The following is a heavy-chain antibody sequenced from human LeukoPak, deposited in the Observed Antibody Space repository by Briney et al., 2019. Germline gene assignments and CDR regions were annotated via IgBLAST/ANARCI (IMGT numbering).Heavy chain of an antibody. CDR2: TNDRSKWYN. CDR1: GDTVSSNSAG. D-gene: IGHD5-12*01. CDR3: ASCVNTGYSGYDCAFDI. V-gene: IGHV6-1*01. J-gene: IGHJ3*02. Sequence: SQTLSLTCAISGDTVSSNSAGWNWIRQSPSRGLEWLIRTNDRSKWYNSYTGCVKTPITINTNTSNNKFTLQLNSVTPEAAAVYYCASCVNTGYSGYDCAFDIWGQGTMVTVSS.